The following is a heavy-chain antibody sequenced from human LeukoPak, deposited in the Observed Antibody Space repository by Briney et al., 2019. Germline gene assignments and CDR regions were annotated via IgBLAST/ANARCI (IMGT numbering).Heavy chain of an antibody. CDR2: INHSGST. CDR3: ASGRGLRSRFDY. CDR1: GGSFSGYY. Sequence: SETLSLTCAVYGGSFSGYYWSWIRQPPGKGLEWIGEINHSGSTNYNPSLKSRVTISVDTSKNQFSLKLSSMTAPDTAVYYCASGRGLRSRFDYWGQGTLVTVSS. V-gene: IGHV4-34*01. J-gene: IGHJ4*02. D-gene: IGHD4-17*01.